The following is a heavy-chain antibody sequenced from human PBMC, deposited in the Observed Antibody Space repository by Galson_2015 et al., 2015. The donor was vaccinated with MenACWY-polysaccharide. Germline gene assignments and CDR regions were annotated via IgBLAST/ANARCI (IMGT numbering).Heavy chain of an antibody. D-gene: IGHD6-13*01. V-gene: IGHV3-9*01. Sequence: SLRLSCAASGFTFDDYAMHWVRQAPGKGLEWVSGISWNSGSIGYADSVKGRFTISRDNAKNSLYLQMNSLRAEDTALYYCAKDIWSGRIAVAYYYYGMDVWGQGTTVTVSS. CDR2: ISWNSGSI. J-gene: IGHJ6*02. CDR1: GFTFDDYA. CDR3: AKDIWSGRIAVAYYYYGMDV.